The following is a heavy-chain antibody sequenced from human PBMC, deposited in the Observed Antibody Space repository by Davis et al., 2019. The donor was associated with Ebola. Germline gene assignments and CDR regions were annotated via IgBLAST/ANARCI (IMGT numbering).Heavy chain of an antibody. CDR1: GDSISSENYY. CDR2: IYYSGNT. Sequence: SETLSLTCSVSGDSISSENYYWGWIRQPPGKGLEWIGSIYYSGNTYYHPSLKSRVTISADTPKKQFSLKLSSVTAADTAVYYCATEVYSGYDYFFEYWGQGTLVTVSS. CDR3: ATEVYSGYDYFFEY. V-gene: IGHV4-39*01. J-gene: IGHJ4*02. D-gene: IGHD5-12*01.